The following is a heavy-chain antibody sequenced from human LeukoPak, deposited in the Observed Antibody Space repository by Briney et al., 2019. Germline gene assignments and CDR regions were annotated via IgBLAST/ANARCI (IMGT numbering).Heavy chain of an antibody. CDR1: GFIFDSFW. J-gene: IGHJ4*02. CDR3: ARDIGYYHFDY. CDR2: IKQDGSEK. V-gene: IGHV3-7*03. D-gene: IGHD1-26*01. Sequence: PGGSLRLSCAASGFIFDSFWMTWVRQAPGKGLEWVAHIKQDGSEKKYVDSVKGRFTISRDNAKNSLYLQMNSLRVEDTAVYYRARDIGYYHFDYWGQGTLVTVSS.